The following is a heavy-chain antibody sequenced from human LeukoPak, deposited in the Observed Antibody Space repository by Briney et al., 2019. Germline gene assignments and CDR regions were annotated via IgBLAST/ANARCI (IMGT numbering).Heavy chain of an antibody. V-gene: IGHV4-34*01. D-gene: IGHD3-3*01. CDR2: INHSGST. J-gene: IGHJ4*02. Sequence: PSETLSLTCAVYGVSFSGYYWSWIRQPPGKGLEWIGEINHSGSTNYNPSFKSRVTISVDTSKNQFSLKLSSVTAADTAVYYCARGYDFWSGYYPYWGQGTLVTVSS. CDR1: GVSFSGYY. CDR3: ARGYDFWSGYYPY.